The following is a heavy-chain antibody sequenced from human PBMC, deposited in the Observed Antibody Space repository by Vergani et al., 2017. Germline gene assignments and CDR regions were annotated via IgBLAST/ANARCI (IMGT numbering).Heavy chain of an antibody. V-gene: IGHV3-21*01. CDR1: GFTFSSYS. Sequence: EVQLVESGGGLVKPGGSLRLACVASGFTFSSYSMSWVRQAPGKGLEWVSSISGDTTYIYYADSVKGRFTISRDNAKNSLCLQMNSLRAEDTAGYYCARAPPYDHSGYDSWGQGSLVTVSS. J-gene: IGHJ4*02. D-gene: IGHD5-12*01. CDR2: ISGDTTYI. CDR3: ARAPPYDHSGYDS.